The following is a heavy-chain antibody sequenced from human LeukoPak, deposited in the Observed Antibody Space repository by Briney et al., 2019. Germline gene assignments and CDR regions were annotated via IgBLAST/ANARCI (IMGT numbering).Heavy chain of an antibody. CDR3: AKRVRGVVMGGYFDS. CDR1: GFTFSTYG. D-gene: IGHD3-10*01. V-gene: IGHV3-23*01. CDR2: NSGGSS. Sequence: GGSLRLSCAASGFTFSTYGVYWVRQAPGKGLEWVSSNSGGSSYYADSVKGRFTISRDNSKNTLYLQMNSLRAEDTALYYCAKRVRGVVMGGYFDSWGQGTLVIVSS. J-gene: IGHJ4*02.